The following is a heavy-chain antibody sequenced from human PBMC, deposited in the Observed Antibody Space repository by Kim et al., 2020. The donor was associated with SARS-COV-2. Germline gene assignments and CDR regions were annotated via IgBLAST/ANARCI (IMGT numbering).Heavy chain of an antibody. V-gene: IGHV4-61*03. CDR3: ARDHTNYFNY. CDR2: ST. Sequence: STNYNPSLKSRVTISLDTSKRHFSLQLSSVTAADTAVYYCARDHTNYFNYWGQGTLVIVSS. J-gene: IGHJ4*02.